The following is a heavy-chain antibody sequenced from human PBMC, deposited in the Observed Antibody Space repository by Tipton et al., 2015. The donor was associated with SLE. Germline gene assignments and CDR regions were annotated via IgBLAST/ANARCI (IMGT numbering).Heavy chain of an antibody. CDR2: VHQNGFT. D-gene: IGHD2-2*01. Sequence: TLSLTCAVSGGSISSGSFSWSWIRQPPGKGLEWIGYVHQNGFTYSTPSLRSRVTISMDKSNNQFSLKLTSVSAADTAVYYCARGYQLPLGPYYYYMDVWGKGTTVTVSS. V-gene: IGHV4-30-2*01. J-gene: IGHJ6*03. CDR3: ARGYQLPLGPYYYYMDV. CDR1: GGSISSGSFS.